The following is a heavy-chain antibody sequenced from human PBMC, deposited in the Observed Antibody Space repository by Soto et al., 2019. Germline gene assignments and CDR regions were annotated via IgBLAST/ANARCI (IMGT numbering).Heavy chain of an antibody. CDR1: GFTFTTCW. Sequence: LRLSCEACGFTFTTCWITWVRQSPCKVLEWVANINKDGSEKFYVDSVKGRFTISRDNAKNSLFLQMNSLRAEDTAVYYCATRPCEVNYYGVFDYWGQGALVTVSS. D-gene: IGHD3-22*01. CDR2: INKDGSEK. J-gene: IGHJ4*02. CDR3: ATRPCEVNYYGVFDY. V-gene: IGHV3-7*03.